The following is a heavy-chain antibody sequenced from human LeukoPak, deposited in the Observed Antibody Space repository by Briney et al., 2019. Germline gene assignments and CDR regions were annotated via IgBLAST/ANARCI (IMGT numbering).Heavy chain of an antibody. CDR2: IYTSGST. CDR3: ARDRRYDFWSGYYPRYYYYYMDV. J-gene: IGHJ6*03. CDR1: GGSISSGSYY. D-gene: IGHD3-3*01. Sequence: PSETLSLTCTVSGGSISSGSYYWSWIRQPAGKGLEWIGRIYTSGSTNYNPSLKSRVTISVDTFKNQFSLKLSSVTAADTAVYYCARDRRYDFWSGYYPRYYYYYMDVWGKGTTVTVSS. V-gene: IGHV4-61*02.